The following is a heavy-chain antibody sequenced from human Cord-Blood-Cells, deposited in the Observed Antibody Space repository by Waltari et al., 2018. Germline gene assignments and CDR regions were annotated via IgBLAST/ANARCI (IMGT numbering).Heavy chain of an antibody. D-gene: IGHD2-2*01. CDR2: IIPIFGTA. V-gene: IGHV1-69*01. J-gene: IGHJ4*02. Sequence: QVQLVQSGAEVKKPGSSVNVSCKASGGTFSSYAISWVLHAPGQGLEWMGGIIPIFGTANYAQKFQGRVTITADESPSTAYMELSSLRSEDTAVYYCAREIVVVPAAHYYFDYWGQGTLVTVSS. CDR3: AREIVVVPAAHYYFDY. CDR1: GGTFSSYA.